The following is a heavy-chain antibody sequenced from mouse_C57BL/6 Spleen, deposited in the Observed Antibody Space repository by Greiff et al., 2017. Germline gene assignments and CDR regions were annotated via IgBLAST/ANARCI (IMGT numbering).Heavy chain of an antibody. CDR2: ISYDGSN. D-gene: IGHD2-1*01. CDR1: GYSITSGYY. CDR3: ARAYGNYYFDY. J-gene: IGHJ2*01. Sequence: EVKLMESGPGLVKPSQSLSLTCSVTGYSITSGYYWNWIRQFPGNKLEWMGYISYDGSNNYNPSLKNRISITRDTSKNQFFLKLNSVTTEDTATYYCARAYGNYYFDYWGQGTTLTVSS. V-gene: IGHV3-6*01.